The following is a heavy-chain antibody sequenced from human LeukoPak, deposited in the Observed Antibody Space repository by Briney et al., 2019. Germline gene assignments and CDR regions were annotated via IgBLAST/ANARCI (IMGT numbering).Heavy chain of an antibody. CDR1: GYIFTDYG. CDR3: ARRGDPDYGGKVSLD. J-gene: IGHJ4*02. D-gene: IGHD4-23*01. CDR2: ISAYNGNT. V-gene: IGHV1-18*01. Sequence: GASVKVSCKASGYIFTDYGITWVRQAPGQGLEWMGWISAYNGNTNYAQKFQDRVTMTTDTSTSTAYMELRSLRYDDTAVYYCARRGDPDYGGKVSLDWGQGTLVTVSS.